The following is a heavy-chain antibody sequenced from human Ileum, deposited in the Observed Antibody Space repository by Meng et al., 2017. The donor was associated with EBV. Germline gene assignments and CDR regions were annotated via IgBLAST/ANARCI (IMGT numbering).Heavy chain of an antibody. Sequence: QGPLQQSGTGLLQPSQTLSLTCAISGDSVSSISGAWNWIRQSPSRGLEWLGRTYYRSKWNTDYAVSVSSRITISPDTSKNQFSLQLNSVTPEDTAVYYCARGSYYFDSWGQGTLVTVSS. CDR2: TYYRSKWNT. V-gene: IGHV6-1*01. CDR1: GDSVSSISGA. J-gene: IGHJ4*02. D-gene: IGHD1-26*01. CDR3: ARGSYYFDS.